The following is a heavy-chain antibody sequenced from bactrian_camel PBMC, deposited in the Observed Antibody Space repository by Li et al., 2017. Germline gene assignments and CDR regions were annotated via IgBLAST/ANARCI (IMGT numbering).Heavy chain of an antibody. D-gene: IGHD2*01. J-gene: IGHJ4*01. CDR3: AADRSRGLASGSCMSRSELYAD. CDR2: LDSDGAT. V-gene: IGHV3S53*01. Sequence: HVQLVESGGGSVEAGGSLRLSCAAPGFSVSTIVMGWFRQAPGKKREGVAALDSDGATNYSSAVEGRFTFSKDNAKGTLYLHMNSLRPEDTAMYYCAADRSRGLASGSCMSRSELYADWGQGTQVTVS. CDR1: GFSVSTIV.